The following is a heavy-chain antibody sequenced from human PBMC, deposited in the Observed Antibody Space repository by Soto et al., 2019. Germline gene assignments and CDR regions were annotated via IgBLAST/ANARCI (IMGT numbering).Heavy chain of an antibody. CDR3: ARDGYYYDSSGPNPFDY. CDR1: GGTFSRHA. V-gene: IGHV1-69*01. J-gene: IGHJ4*02. CDR2: IIPIFGTA. Sequence: QVQLVQSGAEVRKPGSSVKVSCKASGGTFSRHAISWVRQAPGQGLEWMGGIIPIFGTANYAQKFQGRVTITADESTSTAYMELSSLRSEDTAVYYCARDGYYYDSSGPNPFDYWGQGTLVTVSS. D-gene: IGHD3-22*01.